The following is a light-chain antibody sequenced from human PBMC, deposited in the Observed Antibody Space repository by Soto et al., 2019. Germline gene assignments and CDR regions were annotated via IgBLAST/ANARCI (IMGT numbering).Light chain of an antibody. CDR1: QDIAHN. CDR3: QQYSAQPLP. Sequence: DIQLTQSPSVLSASVGDRVSISCRASQDIAHNLNWYQQKPGRAPKLLIFEKSTLLYGVPSRFSGSGSGTEFNLAISCLQPEDFATYFCQQYSAQPLPVGGGTRVEIK. CDR2: EKS. V-gene: IGKV1-9*01. J-gene: IGKJ4*01.